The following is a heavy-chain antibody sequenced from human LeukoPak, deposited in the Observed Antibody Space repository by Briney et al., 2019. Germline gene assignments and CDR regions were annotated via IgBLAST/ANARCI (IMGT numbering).Heavy chain of an antibody. CDR1: GYTFTGYH. CDR3: ARRETNTQWGFDY. J-gene: IGHJ4*02. Sequence: ASVKVSCKASGYTFTGYHMHWMRQAPGQGLEWVGWVNPNNGDTNYAQKFQGRVTMSRDTSISTAYMELNSLRSDDTAVYYCARRETNTQWGFDYWGQGTLVTVSS. D-gene: IGHD1-26*01. V-gene: IGHV1-2*02. CDR2: VNPNNGDT.